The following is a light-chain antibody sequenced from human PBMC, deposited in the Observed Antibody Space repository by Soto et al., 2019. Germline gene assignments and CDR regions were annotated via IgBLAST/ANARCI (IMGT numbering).Light chain of an antibody. CDR3: QQRHMWPIT. Sequence: EIVLTQSRGTLSLSPWERATLSCRASQSVSSSYLAWYQQKHGQAPRLLIYGASSRATGIPDRFSGTGSGTDFNLTISSLEPEDSAVYYCQQRHMWPITFGQGTRLEIK. J-gene: IGKJ5*01. CDR2: GAS. CDR1: QSVSSSY. V-gene: IGKV3D-20*02.